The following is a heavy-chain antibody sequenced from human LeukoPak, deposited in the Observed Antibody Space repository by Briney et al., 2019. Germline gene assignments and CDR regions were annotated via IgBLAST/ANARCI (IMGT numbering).Heavy chain of an antibody. CDR3: ARGRRAKCGGDCYLSWFDP. CDR1: GFTFSDYW. J-gene: IGHJ5*02. V-gene: IGHV3-74*03. D-gene: IGHD2-21*02. Sequence: GGSLRLSCAASGFTFSDYWMHWVRQAPGKGPVWVSHIDSDGSSTTYADSVKGRFTISRDNAKNTLYLQMSSLIAERTPISYCARGRRAKCGGDCYLSWFDPWGQGTLVTVSS. CDR2: IDSDGSST.